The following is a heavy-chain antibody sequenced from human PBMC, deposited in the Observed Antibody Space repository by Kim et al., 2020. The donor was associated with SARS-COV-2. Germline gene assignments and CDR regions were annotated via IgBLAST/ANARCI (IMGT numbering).Heavy chain of an antibody. CDR3: AKASMIVVVKTPLPDY. Sequence: GGSLRLSCAASGFTFSSYGMHWVRQAPGKGLEWVAVISYDGSNKYYADSVKGRFTISRDNSKNTLYLQMNSLRAEDTAVYYCAKASMIVVVKTPLPDYGG. D-gene: IGHD3-22*01. V-gene: IGHV3-30*18. J-gene: IGHJ4*01. CDR1: GFTFSSYG. CDR2: ISYDGSNK.